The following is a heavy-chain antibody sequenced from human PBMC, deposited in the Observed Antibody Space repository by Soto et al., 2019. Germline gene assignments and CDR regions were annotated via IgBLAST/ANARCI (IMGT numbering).Heavy chain of an antibody. CDR1: GFTFSNYG. CDR2: ISYDGNNK. Sequence: QVQLVESGGGVVQPGRSLRLSCAASGFTFSNYGMHWVRQAPGKGLEWVALISYDGNNKYYADSVKGRFTVSRDDSKDTLYLQVNSLRAEDTAVYYCAKDSWIQGATLAYFDFWGQGTLVTVSS. V-gene: IGHV3-30*18. D-gene: IGHD5-18*01. CDR3: AKDSWIQGATLAYFDF. J-gene: IGHJ4*02.